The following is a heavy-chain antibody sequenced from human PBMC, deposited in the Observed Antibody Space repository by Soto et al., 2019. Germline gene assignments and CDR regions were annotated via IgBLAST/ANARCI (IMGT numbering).Heavy chain of an antibody. CDR1: GFSVSDKY. V-gene: IGHV3-66*02. CDR3: ASVGAEEYRDYVGRDY. CDR2: LYTGGRR. Sequence: EVQVVESGGGLVQPGGSLRLSCAASGFSVSDKYMSWVRQAPGKGLEWVSILYTGGRRHYAESVRGRFTVSRDNSKNALYLQMDSLRVDDTAVYYCASVGAEEYRDYVGRDYWGQGTPVTVSS. D-gene: IGHD4-17*01. J-gene: IGHJ4*02.